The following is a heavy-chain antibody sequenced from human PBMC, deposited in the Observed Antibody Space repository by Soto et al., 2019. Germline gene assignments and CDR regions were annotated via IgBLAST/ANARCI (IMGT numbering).Heavy chain of an antibody. D-gene: IGHD3-16*01. V-gene: IGHV1-18*01. CDR1: GYTFTSYG. J-gene: IGHJ3*02. Sequence: ASVKVSCKASGYTFTSYGISWVRQAPGQGLEWLGWISGYNGNTKYAQTLQGRVTLTTDSFTSTAYMELRSLRSDDTAIYYCARDKVWGGFDIWGQGTMVTVSS. CDR2: ISGYNGNT. CDR3: ARDKVWGGFDI.